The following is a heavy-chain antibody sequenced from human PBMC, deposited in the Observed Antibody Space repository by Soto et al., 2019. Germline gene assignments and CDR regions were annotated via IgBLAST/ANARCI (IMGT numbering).Heavy chain of an antibody. CDR2: ISSSSSTI. CDR1: GFTFSSYS. J-gene: IGHJ5*02. CDR3: ARHPERIAQIGWFDP. D-gene: IGHD6-13*01. V-gene: IGHV3-48*01. Sequence: EVQLVGSGGGLVQPGGSLRLSCAASGFTFSSYSMNWVRQAPGKGLEWVSYISSSSSTIYYADSVKGRFTISRDNAKNSLYLQMNSLRAADTAVYYCARHPERIAQIGWFDPWGQGTLVTVSS.